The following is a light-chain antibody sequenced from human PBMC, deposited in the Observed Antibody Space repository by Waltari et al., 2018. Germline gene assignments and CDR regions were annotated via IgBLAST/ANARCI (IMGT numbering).Light chain of an antibody. V-gene: IGKV4-1*01. CDR2: WAA. J-gene: IGKJ1*01. CDR1: QSLLYSSNNKNS. Sequence: DIVMTQSPDSLALSLGGRATTNCKSCQSLLYSSNNKNSLTWYQQKPGQPPKLLLYWAATRGSGVPDRFSGSGSGTDFTLTISSLQAEDVAVYYCQQYYTTPLTFGQGTKVEIK. CDR3: QQYYTTPLT.